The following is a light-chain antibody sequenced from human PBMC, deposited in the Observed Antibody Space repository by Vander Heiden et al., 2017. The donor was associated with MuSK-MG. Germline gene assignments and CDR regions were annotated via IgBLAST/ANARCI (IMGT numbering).Light chain of an antibody. CDR2: AAS. Sequence: DIQMTQSPSSLSASIGDRVTITCRASQGINTYLAWYQQKPGRVPKLLVYAASTLQSGVPSRFSGSGSGTDFTLTIGSLQVEDVATYYCRRDYTVPLTFGGGTKVEIK. CDR3: RRDYTVPLT. J-gene: IGKJ4*01. CDR1: QGINTY. V-gene: IGKV1-27*01.